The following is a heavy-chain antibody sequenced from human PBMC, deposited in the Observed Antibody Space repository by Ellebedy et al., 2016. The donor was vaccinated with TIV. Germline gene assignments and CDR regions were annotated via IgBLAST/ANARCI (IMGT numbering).Heavy chain of an antibody. CDR3: ARGALYESSGADY. V-gene: IGHV3-74*01. CDR1: GFTFSSYW. J-gene: IGHJ4*02. D-gene: IGHD3-22*01. CDR2: VDYDGSRT. Sequence: GESLKISCAASGFTFSSYWMHWVRQVPGKGLEWVARVDYDGSRTSYADTVRGRFTISRDNAKNTLYLEMNSLRAEDTALYFCARGALYESSGADYWGQGTLVTVSS.